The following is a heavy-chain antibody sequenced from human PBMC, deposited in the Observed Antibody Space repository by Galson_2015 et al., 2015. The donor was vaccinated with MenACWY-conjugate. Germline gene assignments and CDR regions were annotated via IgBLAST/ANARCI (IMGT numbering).Heavy chain of an antibody. CDR2: ISSGSSYI. CDR1: GFKFSLYS. D-gene: IGHD3-22*01. V-gene: IGHV3-21*01. Sequence: SLRLSCAAAGFKFSLYSMNWVRQAPGKGLEWVSSISSGSSYIYYADSVKGRFTISRDNANNSLHLQLNSLRVEDTALYYCARGKGSGSFPYYSDYWGQGVMVAVSS. CDR3: ARGKGSGSFPYYSDY. J-gene: IGHJ4*02.